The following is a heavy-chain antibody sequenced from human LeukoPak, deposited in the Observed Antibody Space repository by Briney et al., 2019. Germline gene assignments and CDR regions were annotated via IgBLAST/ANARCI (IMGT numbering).Heavy chain of an antibody. CDR3: AKDRAGGYYFWDWFDP. Sequence: GGSLRLSCAASGFTFDDYGMSWVRQAPGKGLEWVSAISGSGGSTYYADSVKGRFTISGDNSKNTLYLQMNSLRAEDTAVYYCAKDRAGGYYFWDWFDPWGQGTLVTVSS. CDR1: GFTFDDYG. J-gene: IGHJ5*02. CDR2: ISGSGGST. D-gene: IGHD3-3*01. V-gene: IGHV3-23*01.